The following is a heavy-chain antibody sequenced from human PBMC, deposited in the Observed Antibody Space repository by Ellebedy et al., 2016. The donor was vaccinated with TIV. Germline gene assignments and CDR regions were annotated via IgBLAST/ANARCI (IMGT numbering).Heavy chain of an antibody. V-gene: IGHV3-7*01. CDR1: GFTFSSYW. Sequence: GESLKISCAASGFTFSSYWMSWVRQAPGKGLEWVANIKQDGSEKYYVDSVKGRFTISRDNAKNSLYLQMNSLRAEDTAVYYCARDRGYGMDVWGQGTTVTVSS. CDR3: ARDRGYGMDV. J-gene: IGHJ6*02. D-gene: IGHD3-10*01. CDR2: IKQDGSEK.